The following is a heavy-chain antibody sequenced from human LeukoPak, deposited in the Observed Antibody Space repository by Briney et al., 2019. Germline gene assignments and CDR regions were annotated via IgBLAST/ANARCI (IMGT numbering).Heavy chain of an antibody. V-gene: IGHV1-18*01. J-gene: IGHJ6*03. CDR3: ARDGLVGYYYMDV. Sequence: GASVKVSCKASGGTFSSYGISWVRQAPGQGLEWMGWISAYNGDTNYAQKLQGRVTMTTDTSTSTAYMELSRLRSDDTAVYYCARDGLVGYYYMDVWGKGTTVTVSS. CDR1: GGTFSSYG. D-gene: IGHD3-10*01. CDR2: ISAYNGDT.